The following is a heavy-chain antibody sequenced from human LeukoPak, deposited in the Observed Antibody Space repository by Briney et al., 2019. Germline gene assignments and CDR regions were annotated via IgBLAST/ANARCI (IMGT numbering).Heavy chain of an antibody. J-gene: IGHJ4*02. V-gene: IGHV4-61*02. Sequence: SETLSLTCTVSGGSISSGSYYWSWIRQPAGKGLEWIGRIYTSGSTNYNPSLKIRVTISVDTSKNQFSLKLSSVTAADTAVYYCASSDFWSGDTLDYWGQGTLVTVSS. CDR2: IYTSGST. CDR1: GGSISSGSYY. D-gene: IGHD3-3*01. CDR3: ASSDFWSGDTLDY.